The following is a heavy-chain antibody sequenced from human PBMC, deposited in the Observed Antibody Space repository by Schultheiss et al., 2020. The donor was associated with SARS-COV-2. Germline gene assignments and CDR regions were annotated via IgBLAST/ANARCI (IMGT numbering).Heavy chain of an antibody. D-gene: IGHD3-22*01. J-gene: IGHJ4*02. Sequence: GGSLRLSCAASGFTFSSYAMSWVRQAPGKGLEWVSAISGSGGSTYYADSVEGRFTISRDNSKNTLYLQMNSLRAEDTAVYYCARGPLTYYYDSSGYIFDYWGQGTLVTVSS. V-gene: IGHV3-23*01. CDR1: GFTFSSYA. CDR2: ISGSGGST. CDR3: ARGPLTYYYDSSGYIFDY.